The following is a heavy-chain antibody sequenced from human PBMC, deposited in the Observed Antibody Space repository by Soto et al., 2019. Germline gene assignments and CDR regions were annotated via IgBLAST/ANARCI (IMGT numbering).Heavy chain of an antibody. J-gene: IGHJ4*02. CDR2: ISYDGSNK. Sequence: QVQLVESGGGVVQPGRSLRLSCAASGFTFSSYGMHWVRQAPGKGLEWVAVISYDGSNKYYADSVKGRFTISRDNSKNTLYLQMNSLRAEDTAVYYCAKDWGVEMATTYDYWGQGTLVTVSS. D-gene: IGHD3-16*01. CDR3: AKDWGVEMATTYDY. V-gene: IGHV3-30*18. CDR1: GFTFSSYG.